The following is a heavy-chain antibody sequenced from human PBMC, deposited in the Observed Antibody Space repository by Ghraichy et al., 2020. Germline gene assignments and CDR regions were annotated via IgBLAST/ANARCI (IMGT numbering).Heavy chain of an antibody. CDR3: ARGHCSGGGCYQRYDGCDI. CDR2: ISDSGSYI. J-gene: IGHJ3*02. Sequence: GGSLRLSCAASRFTLTDHNMNWVRQAPGKGLEWVASISDSGSYIYYAASVKGRFTISRDNAEHSLYLQMNSLRAEDMAVYFCARGHCSGGGCYQRYDGCDITGQGTVVTVSS. CDR1: RFTLTDHN. D-gene: IGHD2-15*01. V-gene: IGHV3-21*01.